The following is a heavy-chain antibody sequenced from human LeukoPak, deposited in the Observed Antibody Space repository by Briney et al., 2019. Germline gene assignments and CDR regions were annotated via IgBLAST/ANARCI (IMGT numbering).Heavy chain of an antibody. CDR3: FRAGNAFNY. Sequence: GGSLRLSCAASGFTFSSYAMHWVRQASGKGLEWVGRIRSKANSYATAYAASVKGRFTISRDDSKNTAYLQMNSLKTEDTAVYYCFRAGNAFNYWGQGTLVTVSS. CDR2: IRSKANSYAT. J-gene: IGHJ4*02. V-gene: IGHV3-73*01. CDR1: GFTFSSYA.